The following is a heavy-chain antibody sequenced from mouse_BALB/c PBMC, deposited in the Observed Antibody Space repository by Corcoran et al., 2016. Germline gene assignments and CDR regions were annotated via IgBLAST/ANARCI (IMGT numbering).Heavy chain of an antibody. CDR2: IDPANGNT. CDR3: ARDYDYDDSMDY. D-gene: IGHD2-4*01. J-gene: IGHJ4*01. Sequence: EVQLPQSGAELVKPGASVKLSCTASGFNIKDTYMHWVKQRPEQGLEWIGRIDPANGNTKYDPKFQGKATITADTSSNPAYLQLSSLTSEDTAVYYCARDYDYDDSMDYWGQGTSVTVSS. V-gene: IGHV14-3*02. CDR1: GFNIKDTY.